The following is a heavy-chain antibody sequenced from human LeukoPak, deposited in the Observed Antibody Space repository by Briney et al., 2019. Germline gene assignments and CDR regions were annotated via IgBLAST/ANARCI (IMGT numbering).Heavy chain of an antibody. CDR2: LNPNSGGT. D-gene: IGHD2/OR15-2a*01. Sequence: ASVKVSCKASGYTFTDYYLHWVRQAPGQGLEWMGWLNPNSGGTNFAQNFQGRVTMTRDTSITTAYMELSTLRSGDTAVYYCARYCPTSCNAGDTFDIWGQGTVVTVSS. V-gene: IGHV1-2*02. CDR3: ARYCPTSCNAGDTFDI. CDR1: GYTFTDYY. J-gene: IGHJ3*02.